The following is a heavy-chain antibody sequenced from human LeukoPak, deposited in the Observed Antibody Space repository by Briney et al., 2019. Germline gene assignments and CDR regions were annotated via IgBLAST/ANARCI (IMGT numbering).Heavy chain of an antibody. CDR2: IYHSGST. CDR3: ATAPEEYYDYVWGSYRYTGSDY. V-gene: IGHV4-38-2*01. D-gene: IGHD3-16*02. Sequence: SETLSLTCAVPGYSISSGYYWGWIRQPPGKGLEWIGSIYHSGSTYYNPSLKSRVTISVDTSKNQFSLKLSSVTAADTAVYYCATAPEEYYDYVWGSYRYTGSDYWGQGTLVTVSS. CDR1: GYSISSGYY. J-gene: IGHJ4*02.